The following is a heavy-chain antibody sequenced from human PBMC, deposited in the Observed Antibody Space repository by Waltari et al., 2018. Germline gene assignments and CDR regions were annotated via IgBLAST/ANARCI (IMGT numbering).Heavy chain of an antibody. CDR1: GYSFTNYW. CDR2: IYPTDSDT. J-gene: IGHJ4*02. Sequence: EVQLVQSGTEVKKPGESLKISCKGSGYSFTNYWIGWVRQMPGKGLEWMGIIYPTDSDTRYSPSFQGQVTIAADKSISTTYLQGSSLKASDTAMYYCARRWCSGGVCYGDYWGQGTLVTVSS. CDR3: ARRWCSGGVCYGDY. D-gene: IGHD2-8*02. V-gene: IGHV5-51*01.